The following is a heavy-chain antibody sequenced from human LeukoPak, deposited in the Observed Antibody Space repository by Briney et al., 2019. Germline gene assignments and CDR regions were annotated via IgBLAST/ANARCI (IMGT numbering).Heavy chain of an antibody. Sequence: GGSLRLSCAASGFTFSSYWMHWVRQAPGKGLVWVSRNNSDGSSTSYADSVKGRFTISRDNAKNTLYLQMNSLRAEDTAVYYCARGPSRHVAFDIWGQGTMVTVSS. V-gene: IGHV3-74*01. CDR2: NNSDGSST. J-gene: IGHJ3*02. CDR1: GFTFSSYW. CDR3: ARGPSRHVAFDI.